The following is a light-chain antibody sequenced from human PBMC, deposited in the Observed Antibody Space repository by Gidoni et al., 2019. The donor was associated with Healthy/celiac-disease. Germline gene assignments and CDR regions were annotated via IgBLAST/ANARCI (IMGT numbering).Light chain of an antibody. CDR2: AAS. CDR1: QSIRSY. CDR3: QQSYSTPVT. J-gene: IGKJ4*01. V-gene: IGKV1-39*01. Sequence: DIQMTQSPSSLSASVGDIVTITCRASQSIRSYLNWYQQKPGKAPKLLIYAASSLQSGVPSRFSGSGSGTDFILTISSLQPEDFATYYCQQSYSTPVTFGGGTKVEIK.